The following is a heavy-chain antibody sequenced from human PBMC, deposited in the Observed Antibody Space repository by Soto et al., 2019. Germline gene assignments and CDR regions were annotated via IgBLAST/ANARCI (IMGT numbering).Heavy chain of an antibody. CDR1: GGSISSYY. J-gene: IGHJ3*02. CDR2: IYYSGST. V-gene: IGHV4-59*01. Sequence: SETLSLTCTVSGGSISSYYWSWIRQPPGKGLEWIGYIYYSGSTNYNPSLKSRVTISVDTSKNQFSLKLSSVTAADTAVYYCARAGYCSSTSCFDAFDIWGQGTMVTVSS. CDR3: ARAGYCSSTSCFDAFDI. D-gene: IGHD2-2*01.